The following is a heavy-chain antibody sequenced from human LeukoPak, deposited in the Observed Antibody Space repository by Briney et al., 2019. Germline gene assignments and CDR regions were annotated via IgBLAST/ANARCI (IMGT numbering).Heavy chain of an antibody. CDR3: ARRFGTSGWVDY. J-gene: IGHJ4*02. CDR1: GGTFSSYA. V-gene: IGHV1-69*04. D-gene: IGHD6-19*01. CDR2: IIPILGIP. Sequence: GASVKVSCKASGGTFSSYAISWVRQAPGQGLEWMGRIIPILGIPNYAQKFQGRVTITADKSTTTAYMELSSLRSEDTAVYYCARRFGTSGWVDYWGQGTLVTGSS.